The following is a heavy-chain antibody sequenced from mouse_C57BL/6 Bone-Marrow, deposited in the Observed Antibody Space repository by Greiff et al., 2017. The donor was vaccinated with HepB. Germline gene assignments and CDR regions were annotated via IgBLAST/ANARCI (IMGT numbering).Heavy chain of an antibody. Sequence: VQLQQPGAELVKPGASVKLSCKASGYTFTSYWMQWVKQRPGQGLEWIGEIDPSDSYTNYNQTFKGKATLTVDTSSSTAYMQLSSLTSEDSAVYYCARPGTIDYWGQGTTLTVSS. D-gene: IGHD4-1*01. CDR2: IDPSDSYT. CDR3: ARPGTIDY. V-gene: IGHV1-50*01. J-gene: IGHJ2*01. CDR1: GYTFTSYW.